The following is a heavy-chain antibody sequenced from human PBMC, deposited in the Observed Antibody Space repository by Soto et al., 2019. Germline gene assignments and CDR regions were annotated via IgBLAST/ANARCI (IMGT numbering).Heavy chain of an antibody. Sequence: EVQLVESGGGLVQPGGSLRLSCAASGFTFSSYWMHWVRQAPGKGLVWVSRINSDGSSTSYADSVKGRSTISRDNAKNTLYLQMNSLRAEDTAVYYCARVTVTTQRGWDWFDPWGQGTLVTVSS. CDR2: INSDGSST. CDR1: GFTFSSYW. CDR3: ARVTVTTQRGWDWFDP. V-gene: IGHV3-74*01. J-gene: IGHJ5*02. D-gene: IGHD4-4*01.